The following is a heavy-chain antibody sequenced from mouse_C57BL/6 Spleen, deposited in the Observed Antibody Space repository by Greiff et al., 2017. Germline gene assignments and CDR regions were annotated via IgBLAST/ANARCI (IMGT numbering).Heavy chain of an antibody. Sequence: EVQLQQSGPGLVKPSQSLSLTCSVTGYSITSGYYWNWIRQFPGNKLEWMGYISYDGSNNSNPSLKNRISITRDTSKNQFFLKLNSVTTEDTATYYCATGHYGNLFDYWGQGTTLTVSS. CDR1: GYSITSGYY. CDR2: ISYDGSN. CDR3: ATGHYGNLFDY. V-gene: IGHV3-6*01. J-gene: IGHJ2*01. D-gene: IGHD2-1*01.